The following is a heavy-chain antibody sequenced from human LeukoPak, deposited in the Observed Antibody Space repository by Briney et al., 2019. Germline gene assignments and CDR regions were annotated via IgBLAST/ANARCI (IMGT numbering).Heavy chain of an antibody. Sequence: ASVKVSCKASGYTFTSYYMHWVRQAPGQGLEWMGIINPSGGSTSYAQKLQGRVTMTTDTSTSTAYMELRSLRSDDTAVYYCARVRYLSWPDWGQGTLVTVSS. CDR3: ARVRYLSWPD. CDR1: GYTFTSYY. D-gene: IGHD3-9*01. CDR2: INPSGGST. J-gene: IGHJ4*02. V-gene: IGHV1-46*01.